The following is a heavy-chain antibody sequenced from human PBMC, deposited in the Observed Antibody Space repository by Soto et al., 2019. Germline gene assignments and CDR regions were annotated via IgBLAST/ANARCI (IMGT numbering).Heavy chain of an antibody. CDR1: GGSISSSSYY. CDR3: ARLEQWLVRASDY. V-gene: IGHV4-39*01. D-gene: IGHD6-19*01. Sequence: PSETLSLTCTVSGGSISSSSYYRGWIRQPPGKGLEGIGSIYYSGSTYYNPSLKSRVTISVDTSKNQFSLKLSSVTAADTAVYYCARLEQWLVRASDYWGQGTLVTVSS. J-gene: IGHJ4*02. CDR2: IYYSGST.